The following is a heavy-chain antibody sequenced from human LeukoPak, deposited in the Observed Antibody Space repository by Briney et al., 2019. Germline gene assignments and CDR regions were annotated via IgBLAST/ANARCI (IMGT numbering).Heavy chain of an antibody. Sequence: PETPSLTCIQSRGSLSSNYSRWIRQPPGEGLERAGRIWLIYTTESTVSTHYNPSLKTRVTMSVATSKNQFSLKLPTVTPACTAVYYCARSLLPYSGSYYNEFWPWGKGVLVSVAS. CDR1: RGSLSSNY. V-gene: IGHV4-4*07. CDR2: IWLIYTTESTVST. CDR3: ARSLLPYSGSYYNEFWP. J-gene: IGHJ5*02. D-gene: IGHD1-26*01.